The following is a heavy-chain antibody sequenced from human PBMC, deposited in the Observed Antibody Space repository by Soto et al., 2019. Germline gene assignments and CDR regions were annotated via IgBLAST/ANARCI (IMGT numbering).Heavy chain of an antibody. J-gene: IGHJ6*03. CDR2: IYYSGST. Sequence: SETLSLTCTVSGGSISSSSYYWGWIRQPPGKGLEWIGSIYYSGSTNYNPSLKSRVTISVDTSKNQFSLKLSSVTAADTAVYYCARLRNYYYYMDVWGKGTTVTVSS. V-gene: IGHV4-39*07. CDR3: ARLRNYYYYMDV. CDR1: GGSISSSSYY.